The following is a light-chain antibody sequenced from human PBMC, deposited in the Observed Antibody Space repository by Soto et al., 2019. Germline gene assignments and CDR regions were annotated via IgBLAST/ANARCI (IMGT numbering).Light chain of an antibody. CDR2: DAS. Sequence: DIQMTQSPSTLSASVGDRVTITCRASQTINYWLAWYQQKPGKAPKPLIYDASSLESGVPSRFSGSGSGTEFTLTISSLQPDDFATYYCQQYNRYWTFGQGTKV. CDR1: QTINYW. J-gene: IGKJ1*01. V-gene: IGKV1-5*01. CDR3: QQYNRYWT.